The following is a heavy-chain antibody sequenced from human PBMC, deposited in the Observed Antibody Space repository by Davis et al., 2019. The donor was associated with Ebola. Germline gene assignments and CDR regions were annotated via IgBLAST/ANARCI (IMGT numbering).Heavy chain of an antibody. CDR3: ARGGYD. D-gene: IGHD2-2*01. CDR1: GFTFSNYA. Sequence: GESLKISCAASGFTFSNYAMHWVRQAPGKGLEWVAVISYDGSNKYYADSVKGRFTISRDNSKNTLYLQMNSLRDEDTAVYYCARGGYDWGQGTLVTVSS. J-gene: IGHJ4*02. CDR2: ISYDGSNK. V-gene: IGHV3-30*04.